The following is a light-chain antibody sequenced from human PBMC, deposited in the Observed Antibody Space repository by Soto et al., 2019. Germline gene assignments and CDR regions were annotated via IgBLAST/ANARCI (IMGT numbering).Light chain of an antibody. CDR2: NTN. CDR1: SGSVSANYY. CDR3: VLYMGSGILV. Sequence: QTVVTQEASLSVSPGTTVTLTCGLSSGSVSANYYPSWYQQTPGQAPRTLIYNTNTRSSGVPDRFSGSILGNKAALTITGAHADDESDYYCVLYMGSGILVFGVRTKLTVL. J-gene: IGLJ3*02. V-gene: IGLV8-61*01.